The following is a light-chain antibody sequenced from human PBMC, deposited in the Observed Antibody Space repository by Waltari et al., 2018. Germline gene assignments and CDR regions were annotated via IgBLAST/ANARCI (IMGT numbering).Light chain of an antibody. CDR2: DVS. CDR1: SSDVGSYNY. CDR3: SSYITTNTLEL. J-gene: IGLJ2*01. V-gene: IGLV2-14*03. Sequence: QSALTQPASVSGSPGQSITISCTGTSSDVGSYNYVSCYHQHPGKAPKLMIYDVSYRPSGVSNRFSGSKSGNTASLTISGLQAEDEADYYCSSYITTNTLELFGGGTSLTVL.